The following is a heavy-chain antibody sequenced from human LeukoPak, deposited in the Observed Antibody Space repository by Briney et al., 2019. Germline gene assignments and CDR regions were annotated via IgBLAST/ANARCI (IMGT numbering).Heavy chain of an antibody. Sequence: SETLSLTCTVSGVSISSSNSYWGWIRQPPGKGLEWIGSIYYSGNTYYNASLKSRVTISVDTSKNQFSLKLSSVTAADTAVYYCARGIAVAGLFDYWGQGTLVTVSS. J-gene: IGHJ4*02. CDR3: ARGIAVAGLFDY. CDR2: IYYSGNT. V-gene: IGHV4-39*07. CDR1: GVSISSSNSY. D-gene: IGHD6-19*01.